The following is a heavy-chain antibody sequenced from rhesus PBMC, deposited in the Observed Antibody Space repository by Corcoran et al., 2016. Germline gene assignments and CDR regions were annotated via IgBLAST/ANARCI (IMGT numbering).Heavy chain of an antibody. D-gene: IGHD3-16*01. CDR1: GYSISSGSN. CDR3: ARRGSYSGIDD. V-gene: IGHV4-99*01. Sequence: QVQLQESGPGLVKPSETLSLTCAVSGYSISSGSNWGWIRQPPGKGLKNIGYISGSNGSTYYNTSFKSRVTISKDTTKTQFSLKMSAVTAADTAVYCCARRGSYSGIDDWGQGVLVTVSS. CDR2: ISGSNGST. J-gene: IGHJ4*01.